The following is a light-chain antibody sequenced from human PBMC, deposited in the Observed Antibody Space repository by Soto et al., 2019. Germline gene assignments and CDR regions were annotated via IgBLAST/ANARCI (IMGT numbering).Light chain of an antibody. CDR3: QQRKGYPIT. Sequence: DIPLTQSPSFLSASVGDRVIITCRASQDSSSALAWYQQKPGRAPMLLIHTVSTLQSGVPSRFSGSGSGTKFTLTISSLQPEDSAVYYCQQRKGYPITFGQGTRLEMK. CDR1: QDSSSA. CDR2: TVS. V-gene: IGKV1-9*01. J-gene: IGKJ5*01.